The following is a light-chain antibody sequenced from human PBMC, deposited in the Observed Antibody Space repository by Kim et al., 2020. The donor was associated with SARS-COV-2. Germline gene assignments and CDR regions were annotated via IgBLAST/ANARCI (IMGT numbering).Light chain of an antibody. CDR3: QAWDTSTWV. Sequence: SYELTQPPSVSVSPGQTAAITCSGDKLGDKYACWYQQRPGQSPMLVIYQDNKRPSGIPERFSGSNSGDTDTLTISGTQAMDGADYYCQAWDTSTWVLGGG. CDR1: KLGDKY. J-gene: IGLJ3*02. CDR2: QDN. V-gene: IGLV3-1*01.